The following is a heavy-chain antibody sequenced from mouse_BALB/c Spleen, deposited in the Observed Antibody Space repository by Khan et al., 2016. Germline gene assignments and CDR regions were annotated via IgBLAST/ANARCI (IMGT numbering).Heavy chain of an antibody. V-gene: IGHV9-2-1*01. CDR2: INTETGEP. D-gene: IGHD2-10*01. CDR3: GPPCYGSCAWFAY. J-gene: IGHJ3*01. Sequence: QIQLVQSGPELKKPGETVKISCKASGYTFTDYSMHWVKQAPGKGLKWMGWINTETGEPTYADDFKGRFAFSLETSASTAYLQINNLKNEDTATYFCGPPCYGSCAWFAYWGQGTLVTVSA. CDR1: GYTFTDYS.